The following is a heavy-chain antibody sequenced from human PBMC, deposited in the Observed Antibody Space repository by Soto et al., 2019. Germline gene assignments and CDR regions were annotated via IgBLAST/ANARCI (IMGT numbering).Heavy chain of an antibody. CDR2: ISGSGGST. CDR3: AKIEGRPQWLNSYFDY. V-gene: IGHV3-23*01. Sequence: PGGSLRLSCAASGFTFSSYAMSWVRQAPGKGLEWVSAISGSGGSTYYADSVKGRFTISRDNSKNTLYLQMNSLRAEDTAVYYCAKIEGRPQWLNSYFDYWGQGTLVTVSS. D-gene: IGHD6-19*01. CDR1: GFTFSSYA. J-gene: IGHJ4*02.